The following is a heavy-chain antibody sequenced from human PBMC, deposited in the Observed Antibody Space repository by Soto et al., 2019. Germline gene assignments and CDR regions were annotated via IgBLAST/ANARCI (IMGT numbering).Heavy chain of an antibody. CDR2: IYYSGLT. Sequence: ASETLSLPCSVSGGSMRSEGYSWSWIRQHPGKGLEWIGYIYYSGLTDYNPSLKSRLTISVDKSKNEFYLKMRSVTAADTDVYDCAYLRGFTGDPGDGGQGTLVT. V-gene: IGHV4-31*03. D-gene: IGHD3-16*01. CDR3: AYLRGFTGDPGD. J-gene: IGHJ4*02. CDR1: GGSMRSEGYS.